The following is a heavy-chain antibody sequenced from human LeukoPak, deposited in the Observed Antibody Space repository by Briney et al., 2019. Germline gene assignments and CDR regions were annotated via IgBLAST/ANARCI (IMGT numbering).Heavy chain of an antibody. CDR2: IYPSGST. Sequence: SETLSLTCTVSGGSFSGFYWTWIRQTAGKRLEWIGRIYPSGSTNYNPSLKSRVTMSIDTSKNQFSLRLTSVTAADTAVYFCASPRTPYYFDYWGQGTLVTVSS. CDR3: ASPRTPYYFDY. V-gene: IGHV4-4*07. D-gene: IGHD2-15*01. CDR1: GGSFSGFY. J-gene: IGHJ4*02.